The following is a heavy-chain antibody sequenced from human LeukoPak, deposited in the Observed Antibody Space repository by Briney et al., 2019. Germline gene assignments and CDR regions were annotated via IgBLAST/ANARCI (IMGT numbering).Heavy chain of an antibody. J-gene: IGHJ6*02. CDR3: ARRELRYYYYGMDV. CDR1: GGSISSYY. V-gene: IGHV4-59*08. CDR2: IYYSGST. Sequence: SETLSLTCTVSGGSISSYYWSWIRQPPGKGLEWIGYIYYSGSTNYNPSLKSRVTISVDTSKNQFSLKLSSVTAADTAVYYCARRELRYYYYGMDVWGQGTTVTVSS. D-gene: IGHD1-26*01.